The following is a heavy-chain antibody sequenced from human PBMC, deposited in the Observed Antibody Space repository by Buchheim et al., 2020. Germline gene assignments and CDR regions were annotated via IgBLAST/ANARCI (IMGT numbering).Heavy chain of an antibody. J-gene: IGHJ4*02. V-gene: IGHV3-30*18. Sequence: QVQLVESGGGVVQPGRSLRLSCAASGFTFSSYGMHWVRQAPGKGLEWVAVISYDGSNKYYADSVKGRFTISRDNSKNTLYLQMNSLRAEDTAVYYCAKCGDYSNYAAFDYWGQGTL. CDR1: GFTFSSYG. D-gene: IGHD4-11*01. CDR2: ISYDGSNK. CDR3: AKCGDYSNYAAFDY.